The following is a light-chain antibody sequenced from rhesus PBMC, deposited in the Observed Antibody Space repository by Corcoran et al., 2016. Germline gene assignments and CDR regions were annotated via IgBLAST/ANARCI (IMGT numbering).Light chain of an antibody. CDR3: QRYSNWPLT. CDR1: QSVSRN. CDR2: GAS. J-gene: IGKJ4*01. Sequence: EILMTQSPATLSLSPGERAALTCRASQSVSRNLAWYQQQPGQAPSLLTYGASTRATGIPERFSGSGSVTDFHLTISSVETTDFAFYYCQRYSNWPLTFGRGSKVEIK. V-gene: IGKV3-42*03.